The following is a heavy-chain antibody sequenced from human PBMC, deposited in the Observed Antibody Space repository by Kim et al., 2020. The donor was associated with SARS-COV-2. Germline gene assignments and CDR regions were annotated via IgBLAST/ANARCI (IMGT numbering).Heavy chain of an antibody. Sequence: ASVKVSCKASGYTFTSYDINWVRQATGQGLEWMGWMNPNSGNTGYAQKFQGRVTMTRNTSISTAYMELSSLRSEDTAVYYCARGRQLFFDYVWGSYRYDGVYYYYGMDVWGQGTTVTVSS. V-gene: IGHV1-8*01. J-gene: IGHJ6*02. CDR3: ARGRQLFFDYVWGSYRYDGVYYYYGMDV. D-gene: IGHD3-16*02. CDR1: GYTFTSYD. CDR2: MNPNSGNT.